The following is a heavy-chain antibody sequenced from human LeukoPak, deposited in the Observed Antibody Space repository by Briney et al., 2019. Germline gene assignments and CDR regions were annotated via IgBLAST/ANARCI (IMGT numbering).Heavy chain of an antibody. CDR1: GGSINTYY. J-gene: IGHJ4*02. CDR3: ARGGLIIAAAATQIDY. Sequence: SETLSLTCSVSGGSINTYYWSWIRQPPGKGLEWIGYVYYSGSTNYNPSLKSRVTISVDTSKNQFSLKLSSVTAADTAIYYCARGGLIIAAAATQIDYWGQGTLVTVSS. D-gene: IGHD6-13*01. CDR2: VYYSGST. V-gene: IGHV4-59*01.